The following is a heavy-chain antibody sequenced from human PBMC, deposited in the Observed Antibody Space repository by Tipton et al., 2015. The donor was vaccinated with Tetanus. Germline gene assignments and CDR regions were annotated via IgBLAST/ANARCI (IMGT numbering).Heavy chain of an antibody. CDR2: ISSSSSTI. CDR1: GFTFSSYS. V-gene: IGHV3-48*02. Sequence: SLRLSCAASGFTFSSYSMNWVRQAPGKGLEWVSYISSSSSTIYYADSVKGRFTISRDNAKNSLYLQMNSLRDEDTAVYYCARSSSPPGAVHYFDYWGQGTLVTVSS. CDR3: ARSSSPPGAVHYFDY. D-gene: IGHD6-13*01. J-gene: IGHJ4*02.